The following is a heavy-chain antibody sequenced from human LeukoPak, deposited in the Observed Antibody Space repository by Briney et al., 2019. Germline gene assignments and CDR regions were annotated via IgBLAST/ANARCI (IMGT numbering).Heavy chain of an antibody. V-gene: IGHV3-48*01. J-gene: IGHJ3*02. Sequence: GGSLRLSCAASGFTFSSYSMNWVRQAPGKGLEWVSYISSSSSTIYYADSVKGRFTISRDNAKNSLHLQMNSLRAEDTAVYYCARSSSWFGDGLAWNDIWGQGTMVTVSS. CDR3: ARSSSWFGDGLAWNDI. CDR1: GFTFSSYS. D-gene: IGHD3-10*01. CDR2: ISSSSSTI.